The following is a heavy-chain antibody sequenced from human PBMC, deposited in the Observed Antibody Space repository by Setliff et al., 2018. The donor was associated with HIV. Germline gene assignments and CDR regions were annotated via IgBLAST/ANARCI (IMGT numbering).Heavy chain of an antibody. Sequence: LRLSCAASGFAFSSYAMNWVRQAPGKGLEWVSSITYSGSHKFYADSLKGRFTISRDNAEKSLYLQMNSLRAEDTAVYYCAGENVDIVATTKAIDFWGQGTLVTVSS. CDR2: ITYSGSHK. CDR3: AGENVDIVATTKAIDF. V-gene: IGHV3-21*01. CDR1: GFAFSSYA. D-gene: IGHD5-12*01. J-gene: IGHJ4*02.